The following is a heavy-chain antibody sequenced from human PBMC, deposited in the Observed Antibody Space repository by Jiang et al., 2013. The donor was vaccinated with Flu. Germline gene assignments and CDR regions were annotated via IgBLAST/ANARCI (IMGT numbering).Heavy chain of an antibody. D-gene: IGHD5-12*01. V-gene: IGHV4-39*07. CDR1: GGSITSDDYF. Sequence: LVKPSETLSLTCTVSGGSITSDDYFWAWIRQPPGKGLEWIGSVYYSGSAYYNPSLKSRVTISVDTSKNQFSLRLDSGVTAADTAVYYCARAQKYSGFELPYFDYWSQGTLVTVSS. J-gene: IGHJ4*02. CDR2: VYYSGSA. CDR3: ARAQKYSGFELPYFDY.